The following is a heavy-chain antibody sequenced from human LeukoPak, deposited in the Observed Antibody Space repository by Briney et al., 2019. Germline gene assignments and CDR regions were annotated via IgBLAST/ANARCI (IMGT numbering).Heavy chain of an antibody. CDR2: IKKDESEK. Sequence: GGSLRLSCAASGFTFSSYWMSWVRQAPGKGLEWVANIKKDESEKYYVDSVKGRFTISRDNAKNSLYLQMNSLRAEDTAVYYCARGADYYDSSGYYEGGVYYWGQGTLVTVSS. CDR1: GFTFSSYW. D-gene: IGHD3-22*01. V-gene: IGHV3-7*01. J-gene: IGHJ4*02. CDR3: ARGADYYDSSGYYEGGVYY.